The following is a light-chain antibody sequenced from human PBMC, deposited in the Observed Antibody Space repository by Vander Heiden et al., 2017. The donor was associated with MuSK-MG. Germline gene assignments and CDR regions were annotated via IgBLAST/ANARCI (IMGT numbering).Light chain of an antibody. V-gene: IGLV3-21*02. J-gene: IGLJ7*01. CDR3: QVWDSSTDHAV. CDR2: DDS. Sequence: SYVLILPPSVSVAPGETASITCGGTRIATKSVHWYQRKPGQAPVLVVYDDSVRHSGIPERFSGSNSGNTASLTISRVEAGDEADYYCQVWDSSTDHAVFGEGTKLTVL. CDR1: RIATKS.